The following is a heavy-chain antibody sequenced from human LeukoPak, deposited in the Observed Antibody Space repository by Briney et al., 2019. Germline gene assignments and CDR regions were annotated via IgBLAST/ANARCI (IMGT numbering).Heavy chain of an antibody. Sequence: ASVTVSCKASGGTFSSYAISWVRQAPGQGLEWIGVIIPIFGTANYAQTFQGRVTITTDESTSTAYMELSSLRSEDTAVYYCAREGTMAVGAAAAFDIWGQGTMVTVSS. CDR2: IIPIFGTA. J-gene: IGHJ3*02. CDR1: GGTFSSYA. D-gene: IGHD1-26*01. CDR3: AREGTMAVGAAAAFDI. V-gene: IGHV1-69*05.